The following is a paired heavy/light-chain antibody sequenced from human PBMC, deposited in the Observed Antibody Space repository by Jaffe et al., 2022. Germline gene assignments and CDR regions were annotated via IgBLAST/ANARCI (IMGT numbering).Light chain of an antibody. Sequence: AIWMTQSPSLLSASTGDRVTISCRMSQGISSYLAWYQQKPGKAPELLIYAASTLQSGVPSRFSGSGSGTDFTLTISCLQSEDFATYYCQQYYSFPYTFGQGTKLEIK. V-gene: IGKV1D-8*02. CDR3: QQYYSFPYT. CDR2: AAS. CDR1: QGISSY. J-gene: IGKJ2*01.
Heavy chain of an antibody. D-gene: IGHD2-21*01. CDR3: AKDEAVIGLGTIKGPFYYYYYMDV. CDR2: ISYDGSNK. CDR1: GFTFSSYG. J-gene: IGHJ6*03. V-gene: IGHV3-30*18. Sequence: QVQLVESGGGVVQPGRSLRLSCAASGFTFSSYGMHWVRQAPGKGLEWVAVISYDGSNKYYADSVKGRFTISRDNSKNTLYLQMNSLRAEDTAVYYCAKDEAVIGLGTIKGPFYYYYYMDVWGKGTTVTVSS.